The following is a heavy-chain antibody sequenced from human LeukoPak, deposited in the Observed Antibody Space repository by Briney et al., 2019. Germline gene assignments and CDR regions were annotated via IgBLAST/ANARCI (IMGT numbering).Heavy chain of an antibody. CDR2: INSDGSST. Sequence: GGSLRLSCAASGYTFSIYWMHWVREAPGEGLVWVSRINSDGSSTSYADSVKGRFTISRDSAKNTLYLQMNSLRAEDTAVYYCASPLGATNSFADYWGQGTLVTVSS. D-gene: IGHD1-26*01. CDR3: ASPLGATNSFADY. CDR1: GYTFSIYW. J-gene: IGHJ4*02. V-gene: IGHV3-74*01.